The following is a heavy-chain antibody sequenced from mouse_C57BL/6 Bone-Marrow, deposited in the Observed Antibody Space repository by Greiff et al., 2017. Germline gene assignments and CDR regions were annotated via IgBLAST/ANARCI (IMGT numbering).Heavy chain of an antibody. CDR1: GYIFTEYT. J-gene: IGHJ2*01. V-gene: IGHV1-62-2*01. D-gene: IGHD2-4*01. Sequence: VKLVESGAELVKPGASVKLSCKASGYIFTEYTIHWVKQRSGQGLEWIGWFYPGSGSIKYNERFKDKATLTADKSSNTFYMELSRLTSEDSAVYFWARHERYYDYEGYFDYWGQGTTLTVSS. CDR3: ARHERYYDYEGYFDY. CDR2: FYPGSGSI.